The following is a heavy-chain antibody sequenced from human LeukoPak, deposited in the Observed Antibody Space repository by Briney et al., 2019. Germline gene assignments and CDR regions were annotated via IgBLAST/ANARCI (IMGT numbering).Heavy chain of an antibody. CDR2: INTKSGRT. Sequence: EASVKVSCKTSGYSFTDYYIHRVRQAPGQGLEWMGWINTKSGRTSSARKFQGRVTMTRDPSITTVYMDMAWLTSDDTAIYFCARADFIDAGPYLIGPWGQGTLVTVSS. CDR3: ARADFIDAGPYLIGP. D-gene: IGHD3-3*01. J-gene: IGHJ5*02. CDR1: GYSFTDYY. V-gene: IGHV1-2*02.